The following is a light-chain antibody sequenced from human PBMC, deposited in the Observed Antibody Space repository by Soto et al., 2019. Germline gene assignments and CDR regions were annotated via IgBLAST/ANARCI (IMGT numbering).Light chain of an antibody. CDR2: EVS. CDR1: SSDVGGYNY. Sequence: QSALTQPPSASGSPGQSVTISCTGTSSDVGGYNYVSWYQQHPGTAPKLVIYEVSERPSAVPDRFSGSKSGNTASLTVSGLQADDEAGYYCSSYAGNNIVVFGGGTKVTVL. V-gene: IGLV2-8*01. J-gene: IGLJ2*01. CDR3: SSYAGNNIVV.